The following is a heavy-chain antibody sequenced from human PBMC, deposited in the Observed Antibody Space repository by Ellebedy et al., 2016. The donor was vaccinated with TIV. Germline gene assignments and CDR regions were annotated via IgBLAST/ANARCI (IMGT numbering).Heavy chain of an antibody. CDR3: ARDPLYMGQLRPHFDY. D-gene: IGHD3-16*01. CDR2: IWYDGSNK. Sequence: GGSLRLSCAASGFTFSSYGMHWVRQAPGKGLEWVAVIWYDGSNKYYADSVKGRFTISRDNSKNTLYLQMNSLRAEDTAVYYCARDPLYMGQLRPHFDYWGQGTLVSVSS. CDR1: GFTFSSYG. J-gene: IGHJ4*02. V-gene: IGHV3-33*01.